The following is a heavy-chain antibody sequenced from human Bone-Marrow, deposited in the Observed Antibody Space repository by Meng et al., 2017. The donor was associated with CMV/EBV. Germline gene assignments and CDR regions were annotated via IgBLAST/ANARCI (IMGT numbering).Heavy chain of an antibody. CDR1: GFTFSSYS. V-gene: IGHV3-21*01. D-gene: IGHD2-21*01. J-gene: IGHJ3*02. CDR3: ARDTVRDCGGDCPSAFDI. Sequence: LSLTCAASGFTFSSYSMNWVRQAPGKGLEWVSSISSSSSYIYYADSVKGRFTISRDNAKNSLYLQMNSLRAEDTAVYYCARDTVRDCGGDCPSAFDIWGQGTMVTVSS. CDR2: ISSSSSYI.